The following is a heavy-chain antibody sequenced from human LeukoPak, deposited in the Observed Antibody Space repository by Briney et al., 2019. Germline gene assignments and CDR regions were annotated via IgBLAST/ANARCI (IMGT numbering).Heavy chain of an antibody. CDR2: INHSGST. J-gene: IGHJ6*02. V-gene: IGHV4-34*01. CDR1: GGSFSGYY. CDR3: ARGGVLYYYYGMDV. D-gene: IGHD3-10*01. Sequence: SETLSLTCAVYGGSFSGYYWSWIRQPPGKGLEWIGEINHSGSTNYNPSPKSRVTISVDTSKNQFSLKLSSVTAADTAVCYCARGGVLYYYYGMDVWGQGTTVTVSS.